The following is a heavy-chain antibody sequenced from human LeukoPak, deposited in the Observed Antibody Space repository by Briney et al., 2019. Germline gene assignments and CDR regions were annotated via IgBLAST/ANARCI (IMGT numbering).Heavy chain of an antibody. CDR1: GFTFSSYW. Sequence: PGGSLRLSCAASGFTFSSYWMSWVRQAPGKGLEWVANIKQDGSEKYYVDSVKGRFTISRDNAKNPLYLQMNSLRAEDTAVYYCASGGTEYSSGWYPFDIWGQGTMVTVSS. J-gene: IGHJ3*02. D-gene: IGHD6-19*01. V-gene: IGHV3-7*03. CDR2: IKQDGSEK. CDR3: ASGGTEYSSGWYPFDI.